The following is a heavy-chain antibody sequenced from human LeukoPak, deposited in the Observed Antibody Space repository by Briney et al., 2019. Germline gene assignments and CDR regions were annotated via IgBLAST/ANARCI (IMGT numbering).Heavy chain of an antibody. J-gene: IGHJ2*01. D-gene: IGHD3-22*01. CDR2: FSYDGSNK. CDR1: GFTFSSYG. V-gene: IGHV3-30*03. Sequence: GGSLRLSCAASGFTFSSYGMHWVRQAPGKGLEWVAVFSYDGSNKYYADSVKGRFTISRDNSKNTVYLQVNSLRAEDAAVYYCARDRDSRWDFDLWGRGTLVTVSS. CDR3: ARDRDSRWDFDL.